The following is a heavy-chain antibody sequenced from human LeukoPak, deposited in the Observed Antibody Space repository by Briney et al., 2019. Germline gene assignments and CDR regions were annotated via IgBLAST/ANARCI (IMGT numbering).Heavy chain of an antibody. V-gene: IGHV3-13*01. CDR1: GYTFTGYY. J-gene: IGHJ6*03. CDR2: IGTAGDI. D-gene: IGHD6-25*01. Sequence: SCKASGYTFTGYYMHWVRQAPGKGLEWVSGIGTAGDIYYPGSVKGRFTISRENAKNSLYLQMNSLRAGDTAVYYCARDRGRYYMDVWGKGTTVTISS. CDR3: ARDRGRYYMDV.